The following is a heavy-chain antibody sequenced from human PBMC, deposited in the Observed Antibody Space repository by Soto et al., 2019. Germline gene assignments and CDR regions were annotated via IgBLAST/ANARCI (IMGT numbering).Heavy chain of an antibody. V-gene: IGHV1-18*01. D-gene: IGHD2-21*02. CDR3: ARDLAYCGGDCYPIDY. Sequence: QVQLVQSGAEVKKPGASVKVSCKASGYTFTSNGISWVRQAPGQGLEWMGWISAYHGNTNDAQKLQGRVTMTTDTSTSTGYMELRSLRSDDTAVYYCARDLAYCGGDCYPIDYWGQGTLVTVSS. CDR2: ISAYHGNT. CDR1: GYTFTSNG. J-gene: IGHJ4*02.